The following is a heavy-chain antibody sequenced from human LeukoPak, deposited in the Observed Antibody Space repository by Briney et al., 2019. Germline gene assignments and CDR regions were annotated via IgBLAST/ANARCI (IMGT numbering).Heavy chain of an antibody. Sequence: GGSLRLSCTASGFTFSSYSMNWVRQAPGKGLEWVSSISTSSSYIYYADSVKGRFTISRDNARNSLYLQMNTLRAEDTAVYYCARYDQWLVLGIDYWGQGTLVTVSS. V-gene: IGHV3-21*01. CDR3: ARYDQWLVLGIDY. CDR1: GFTFSSYS. D-gene: IGHD6-19*01. CDR2: ISTSSSYI. J-gene: IGHJ4*02.